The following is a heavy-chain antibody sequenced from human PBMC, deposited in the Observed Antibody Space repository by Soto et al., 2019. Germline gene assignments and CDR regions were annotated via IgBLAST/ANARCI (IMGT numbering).Heavy chain of an antibody. Sequence: QLQLQESGSGLVKPSQTLSLTCAVSGGSISSGGYSWSWIRQPPGKGLEWIGYIYHSGSTYYNPSLRGRVTISVDRSKNQFSLKLSAVTAADTAVYYCARGYGSGRNWFDPWGQGTLVTVSS. CDR3: ARGYGSGRNWFDP. D-gene: IGHD3-10*01. V-gene: IGHV4-30-2*01. J-gene: IGHJ5*02. CDR1: GGSISSGGYS. CDR2: IYHSGST.